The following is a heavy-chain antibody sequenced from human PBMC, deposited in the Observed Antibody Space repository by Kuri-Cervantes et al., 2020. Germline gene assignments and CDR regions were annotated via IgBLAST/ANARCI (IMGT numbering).Heavy chain of an antibody. D-gene: IGHD3-3*01. J-gene: IGHJ6*02. CDR1: GFTFSSYW. CDR3: AKDQRNDFWSGYYYYYYYGMDV. CDR2: IKQDGSEK. V-gene: IGHV3-7*01. Sequence: GGSLRLSCAASGFTFSSYWMSWVRQAPGKGLEWVANIKQDGSEKYYVGSVEGRFTISRDNSKNTLYLQMNSLRAEDTAVYYCAKDQRNDFWSGYYYYYYYGMDVWGQGTTVTVSS.